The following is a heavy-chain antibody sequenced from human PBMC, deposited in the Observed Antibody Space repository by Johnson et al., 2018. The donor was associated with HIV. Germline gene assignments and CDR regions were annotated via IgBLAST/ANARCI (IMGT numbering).Heavy chain of an antibody. V-gene: IGHV3-30*03. CDR3: ARVYTSSFSHGAFDI. CDR2: ISYDEINK. CDR1: GFTVSSNY. D-gene: IGHD6-6*01. J-gene: IGHJ3*02. Sequence: QVQLVESGGGLIQPEGSLRLSCAASGFTVSSNYMSWVRQAPGKGLEWVAVISYDEINKYYVDSVKGRFTISRDNSKNTLYLQMNSLRAEDTAVYYCARVYTSSFSHGAFDIWGQGTMVTVSS.